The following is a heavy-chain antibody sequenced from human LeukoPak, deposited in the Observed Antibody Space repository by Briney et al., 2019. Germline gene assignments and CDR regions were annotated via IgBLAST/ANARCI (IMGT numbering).Heavy chain of an antibody. CDR2: INHSGST. V-gene: IGHV4-34*01. J-gene: IGHJ4*02. Sequence: SETLSLTCTVSGGSISSYYWSWIRQPPGKGLEWIGEINHSGSTNYNPSLKSRVTISVDTSKNQFSLKLSSVTAADTAVYYCASRKRGYDSSGYKYYFDYWGQGTLVTVSS. CDR1: GGSISSYY. CDR3: ASRKRGYDSSGYKYYFDY. D-gene: IGHD3-22*01.